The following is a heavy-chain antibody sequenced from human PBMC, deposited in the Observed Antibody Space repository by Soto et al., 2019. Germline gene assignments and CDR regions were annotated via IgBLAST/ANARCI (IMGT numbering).Heavy chain of an antibody. V-gene: IGHV3-33*01. J-gene: IGHJ4*02. CDR3: ARDPCTYCRARNTIHX. D-gene: IGHD2-21*01. CDR2: ICYDGTTK. Sequence: GGSLRLSFSASGFTFSSHGMHWVRQAPGKGLEWVSFICYDGTTKYYADSVKGRFTVSRDNAKNTLFLYISSLRAEDTAVYYCARDPCTYCRARNTIHXWGQGTLVTVSX. CDR1: GFTFSSHG.